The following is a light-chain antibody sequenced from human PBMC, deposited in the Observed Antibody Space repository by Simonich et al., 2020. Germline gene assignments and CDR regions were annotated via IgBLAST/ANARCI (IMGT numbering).Light chain of an antibody. Sequence: QSALTQPVSVSGSPGQSITISCTGTSSDVGGYNYVSRYQQHPGKAPKLMIYDVSKRPSGVSNRFSGSKSGNTASLTISGLQAEDEADYYCSSYTSSSTWVFGGGTKLTVL. V-gene: IGLV2-14*01. J-gene: IGLJ3*02. CDR3: SSYTSSSTWV. CDR2: DVS. CDR1: SSDVGGYNY.